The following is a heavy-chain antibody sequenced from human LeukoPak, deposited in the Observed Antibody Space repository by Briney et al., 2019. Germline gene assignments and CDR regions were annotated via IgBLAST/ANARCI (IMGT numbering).Heavy chain of an antibody. CDR3: ASFRTGYSYYYDY. Sequence: GTLRLSCAASGFTFSDYSMNWVRQTPGRGQEWVSSVSPSGRSISYADSVKGRFTISRDNAKNSLYLQMGSLRAEDTAVYYCASFRTGYSYYYDYWGQGILVTASS. CDR1: GFTFSDYS. V-gene: IGHV3-21*01. CDR2: VSPSGRSI. D-gene: IGHD3/OR15-3a*01. J-gene: IGHJ4*02.